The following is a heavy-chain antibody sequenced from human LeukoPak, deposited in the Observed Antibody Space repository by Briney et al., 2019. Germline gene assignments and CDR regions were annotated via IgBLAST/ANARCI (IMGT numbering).Heavy chain of an antibody. J-gene: IGHJ4*02. CDR1: GFSFSTYS. Sequence: GGSLRLSRAASGFSFSTYSMNWVRQAPGKGLEWVSYIVGSSSTIYYADSVKGRFTISRDKAKYSLYMQMESPRAEDTVMYYCATDSPETAAFDYWGQGNVVTVSS. CDR2: IVGSSSTI. V-gene: IGHV3-48*01. CDR3: ATDSPETAAFDY. D-gene: IGHD1-1*01.